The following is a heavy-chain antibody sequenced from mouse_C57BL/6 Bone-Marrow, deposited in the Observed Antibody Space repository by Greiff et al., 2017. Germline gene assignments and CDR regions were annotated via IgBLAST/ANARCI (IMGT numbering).Heavy chain of an antibody. V-gene: IGHV5-4*03. D-gene: IGHD2-4*01. CDR2: ISDGGSYT. Sequence: EVKLMESGGGLVKPGGSLKLSCAASGFTFSSYAMSWVRQTPEKRLEWVATISDGGSYTYYPDNVKGRFTISRDNAKNNLYLQMSHLKSEDTAMYYCADYDYEDYWGQGTTLTVSS. J-gene: IGHJ2*01. CDR3: ADYDYEDY. CDR1: GFTFSSYA.